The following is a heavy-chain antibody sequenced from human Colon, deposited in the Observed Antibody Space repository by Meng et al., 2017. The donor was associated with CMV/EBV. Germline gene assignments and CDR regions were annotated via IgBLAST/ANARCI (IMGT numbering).Heavy chain of an antibody. V-gene: IGHV1-2*02. D-gene: IGHD3-10*01. Sequence: ASVKVSCKASGYMFNVYYIHWVRQARGQGLEWMGWMNPNSGETNYAQKFQDRVTLTRDTSTGTAFMNLTSLRSDDTAVYYCAKALYYYASGSYFDYWGQGTLVTVSS. J-gene: IGHJ4*02. CDR1: GYMFNVYY. CDR2: MNPNSGET. CDR3: AKALYYYASGSYFDY.